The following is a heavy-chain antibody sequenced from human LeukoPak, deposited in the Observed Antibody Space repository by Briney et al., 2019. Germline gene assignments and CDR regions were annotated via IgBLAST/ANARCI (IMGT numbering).Heavy chain of an antibody. D-gene: IGHD6-13*01. J-gene: IGHJ4*02. CDR2: INHSGST. CDR1: GGSFSGYY. Sequence: SETLSLTCAVYGGSFSGYYWSWIRQPPGKGLEWIGEINHSGSTNYNPSLKSRVTISVDTSKNQFSLKLSSVTAADTAVYYCARSSWLGVKWGQGTLVTVSS. CDR3: ARSSWLGVK. V-gene: IGHV4-34*01.